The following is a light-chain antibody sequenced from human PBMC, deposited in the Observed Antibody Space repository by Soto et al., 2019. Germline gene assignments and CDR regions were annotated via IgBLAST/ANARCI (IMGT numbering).Light chain of an antibody. V-gene: IGLV2-14*02. CDR1: SNDVGGYNL. Sequence: QSALTQPASVSGSPGQSITISCTGTSNDVGGYNLVSWYQQHPGKAPKFIIYEATKRPSGVSLRFSGAKSGNTASLTISGLRTEDEADYYCSSYAGSNNPYVFGTGTKVTVL. J-gene: IGLJ1*01. CDR2: EAT. CDR3: SSYAGSNNPYV.